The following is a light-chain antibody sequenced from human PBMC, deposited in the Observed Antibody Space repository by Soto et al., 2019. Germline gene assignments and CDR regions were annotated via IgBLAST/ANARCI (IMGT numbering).Light chain of an antibody. CDR1: QDINKF. J-gene: IGKJ1*01. Sequence: DIQLTQSPSSLSASLGDRATITCRASQDINKFLAWYQQRPGKVPNLLIYAASTLRSGVPPRFSGNASGTAYIFTTSSLLPEDVAADYCQKYDRAPSMFGQGTKVDIK. CDR3: QKYDRAPSM. V-gene: IGKV1-27*01. CDR2: AAS.